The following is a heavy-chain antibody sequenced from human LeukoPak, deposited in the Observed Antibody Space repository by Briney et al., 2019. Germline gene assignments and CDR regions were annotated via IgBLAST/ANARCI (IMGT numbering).Heavy chain of an antibody. Sequence: GGSLRLSCAASGFTFSGRWMSWVRQAPGKGLEWVANIKPDGSEKNYVDSVKGRFTISRDNAKNSLYLQMNSLRGEDTALYYCAKDRIAAAGTLLGYWGQGTLVTVSS. CDR3: AKDRIAAAGTLLGY. J-gene: IGHJ4*02. CDR1: GFTFSGRW. CDR2: IKPDGSEK. D-gene: IGHD6-13*01. V-gene: IGHV3-7*03.